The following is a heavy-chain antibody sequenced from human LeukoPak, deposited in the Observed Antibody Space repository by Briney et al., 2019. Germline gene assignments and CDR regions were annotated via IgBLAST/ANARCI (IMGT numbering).Heavy chain of an antibody. J-gene: IGHJ4*02. CDR2: ISGSSSYI. CDR3: ARADSNIAARRIGFDY. D-gene: IGHD6-6*01. CDR1: GFTFSSYS. Sequence: GGSLRLSCAASGFTFSSYSMNWVRQAPGKGLEWVSSISGSSSYIYYADSVKGRFTISRDNAKNSLYLQMNSLSAGDTALYYCARADSNIAARRIGFDYWGQGTLVTVSS. V-gene: IGHV3-21*01.